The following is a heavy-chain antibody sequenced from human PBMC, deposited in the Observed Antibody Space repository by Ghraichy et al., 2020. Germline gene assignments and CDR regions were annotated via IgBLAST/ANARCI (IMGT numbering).Heavy chain of an antibody. Sequence: HSCAASGFSFSDYYMSWIRQAPGKGLEWVSYISSSGSTIYYADSVKGRFTISRDNAKNSLYLQMNSLRAEDTAVYYCARDRYSSGWPYYFDYWGQGTLVTVSS. CDR1: GFSFSDYY. V-gene: IGHV3-11*01. CDR2: ISSSGSTI. CDR3: ARDRYSSGWPYYFDY. D-gene: IGHD6-19*01. J-gene: IGHJ4*02.